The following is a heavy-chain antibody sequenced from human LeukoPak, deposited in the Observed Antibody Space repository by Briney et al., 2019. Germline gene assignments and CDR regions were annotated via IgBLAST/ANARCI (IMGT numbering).Heavy chain of an antibody. D-gene: IGHD2-2*01. J-gene: IGHJ4*02. Sequence: GESLKISCKGSGYSFTSYWIGWVRQMPGKGLEWMGIIYPGDSDTRYSPSFQGQVTISADKFISTAYLQWSSLKASDTAMYYCARRDCSSTSCYEVYFDYWGQGTLVTVSS. V-gene: IGHV5-51*01. CDR3: ARRDCSSTSCYEVYFDY. CDR2: IYPGDSDT. CDR1: GYSFTSYW.